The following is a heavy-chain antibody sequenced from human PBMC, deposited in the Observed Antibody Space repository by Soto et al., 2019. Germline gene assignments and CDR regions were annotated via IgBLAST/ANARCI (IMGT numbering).Heavy chain of an antibody. V-gene: IGHV3-33*01. CDR2: IWYDGSNK. CDR3: AREGPYDFWSGYYKAPPYFDY. Sequence: QVQLVESGGGVVQPGRSLRLSCAASGFTFSSYGMHWVRQAPGKGLEWVAVIWYDGSNKYYADSVKGRFTISRDNSKNTLYLQMNSLRAEDTAVYYCAREGPYDFWSGYYKAPPYFDYWGQGTLVTVSS. J-gene: IGHJ4*02. CDR1: GFTFSSYG. D-gene: IGHD3-3*01.